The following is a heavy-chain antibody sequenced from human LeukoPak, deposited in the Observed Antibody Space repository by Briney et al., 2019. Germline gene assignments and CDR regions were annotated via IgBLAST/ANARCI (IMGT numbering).Heavy chain of an antibody. V-gene: IGHV3-48*02. CDR2: ISSTSGTM. J-gene: IGHJ4*02. CDR3: AGYGDYVDYFAY. CDR1: GFTFSSYS. D-gene: IGHD4-17*01. Sequence: PGGSLRLSCAASGFTFSSYSMNWVRQAPGKGLEWVSHISSTSGTMYYADSVRGRFTISRDNAKNSLYLQMNSLRDEDTAVYYCAGYGDYVDYFAYWGQGTLVTVSS.